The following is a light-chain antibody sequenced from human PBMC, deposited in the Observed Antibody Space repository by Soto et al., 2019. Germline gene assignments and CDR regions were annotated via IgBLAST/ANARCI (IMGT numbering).Light chain of an antibody. CDR2: EVS. Sequence: QSALTQPASVCGSPGQSITISCTGTSSDVGSYNLVSWYQHHPGKAPKLMIFEVSKRPSGVSNRFSGSKSGNTASLTISGLQAEDEAEYYCCSYAGTYVFGTGTKLTVL. CDR1: SSDVGSYNL. V-gene: IGLV2-23*02. CDR3: CSYAGTYV. J-gene: IGLJ1*01.